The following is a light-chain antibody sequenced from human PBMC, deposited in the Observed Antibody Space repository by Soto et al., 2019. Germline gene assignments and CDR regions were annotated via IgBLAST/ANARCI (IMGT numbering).Light chain of an antibody. J-gene: IGKJ4*01. CDR1: QSVSSSY. Sequence: EIVLTQSPATLSFSPWERATLSCGSIQSVSSSYLAWYQQKPGLAPRLLIYDASSRATGIPDRFSGSGSGTDFTLTISRLEPEDFAVYYCQQYGSSPSLTFGGGTKVDIK. V-gene: IGKV3D-20*01. CDR2: DAS. CDR3: QQYGSSPSLT.